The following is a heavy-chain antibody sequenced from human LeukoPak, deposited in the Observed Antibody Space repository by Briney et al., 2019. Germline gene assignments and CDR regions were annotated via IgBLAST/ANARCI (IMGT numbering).Heavy chain of an antibody. D-gene: IGHD1-1*01. Sequence: GGSLRLSCTASGFPFLDYSMNWVRQAPGKGLEWISYIGIESGNTNYADSVKGRFTISADDAKKSLYLQMNSLRVEDTAVYYCARDHNYAFDNWGQGTLVSVSS. V-gene: IGHV3-48*04. CDR3: ARDHNYAFDN. CDR1: GFPFLDYS. CDR2: IGIESGNT. J-gene: IGHJ4*02.